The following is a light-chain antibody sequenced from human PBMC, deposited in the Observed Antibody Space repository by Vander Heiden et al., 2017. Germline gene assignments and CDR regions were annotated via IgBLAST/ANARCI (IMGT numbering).Light chain of an antibody. CDR1: QSLLHSNGYNY. V-gene: IGKV2-28*01. CDR3: MQALQTPWYT. CDR2: LGS. Sequence: DLVMTQSPLSLPVTPGEPASISCRSSQSLLHSNGYNYLDWYLQKPGQSPQLLIYLGSNRASGVPDRFSGSGSGTDFTLKISRVEADDVGVYYCMQALQTPWYTFGQGTKLEIK. J-gene: IGKJ2*01.